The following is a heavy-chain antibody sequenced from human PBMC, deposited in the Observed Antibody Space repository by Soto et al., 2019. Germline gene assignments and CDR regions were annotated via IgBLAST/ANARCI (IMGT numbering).Heavy chain of an antibody. V-gene: IGHV4-4*02. D-gene: IGHD6-19*01. CDR3: ARVGSGWYFYFDY. CDR2: IYHSGST. CDR1: GGSISSSNW. J-gene: IGHJ4*02. Sequence: PSETLSLTCAVSGGSISSSNWWSWVRQPPGKGLEWIGEIYHSGSTNYNPSLKSRVTISVDTSKNQFSLKLSSVTAADTAVYYCARVGSGWYFYFDYWGQGTLLTVSS.